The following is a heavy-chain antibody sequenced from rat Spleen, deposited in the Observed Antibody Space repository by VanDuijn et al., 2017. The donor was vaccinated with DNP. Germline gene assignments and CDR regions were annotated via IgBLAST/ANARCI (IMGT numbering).Heavy chain of an antibody. CDR2: ISYDGGST. J-gene: IGHJ4*01. D-gene: IGHD1-11*01. V-gene: IGHV5-22*01. Sequence: EVQLVESGGGLVQPGRSLKLSCAASGFTFSDYYMAWVRQAPTKGLEWVAYISYDGGSTYYGDSVKGRFTISRDNAKSTLYLQMNSLRSEDMATYYCARRAEPYYAMDAWGQGTSVTVSS. CDR1: GFTFSDYY. CDR3: ARRAEPYYAMDA.